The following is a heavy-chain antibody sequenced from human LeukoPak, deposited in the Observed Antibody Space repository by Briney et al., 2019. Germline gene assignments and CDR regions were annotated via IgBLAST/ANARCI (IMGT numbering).Heavy chain of an antibody. CDR1: SGSISTSNYY. J-gene: IGHJ4*02. CDR3: ARRVRVSGDQMVRGVKRAYYFDY. V-gene: IGHV4-39*07. D-gene: IGHD3-10*01. CDR2: IFYSGST. Sequence: ASETLSLTCAVSSGSISTSNYYWGWVRQPPGKALEWIGNIFYSGSTNYNPSLKSRVTISVDTSKNQFSLKLSSVTAADTAVYYCARRVRVSGDQMVRGVKRAYYFDYWGQGTLVTVSS.